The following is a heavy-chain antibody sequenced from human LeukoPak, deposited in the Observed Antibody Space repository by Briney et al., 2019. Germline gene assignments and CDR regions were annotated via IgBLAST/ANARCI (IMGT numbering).Heavy chain of an antibody. J-gene: IGHJ5*02. CDR2: IYYSGST. V-gene: IGHV4-31*03. Sequence: SETLSLTCTVSGGSISSGGYYWSWIRQHPGKGLEWIGYIYYSGSTYYNPSLKSRVTISVDTSKNQFSPKLSSVTAADTAVYYCARWGRCSSTSCYSGRFDPWGQGTLVTVSS. D-gene: IGHD2-2*01. CDR3: ARWGRCSSTSCYSGRFDP. CDR1: GGSISSGGYY.